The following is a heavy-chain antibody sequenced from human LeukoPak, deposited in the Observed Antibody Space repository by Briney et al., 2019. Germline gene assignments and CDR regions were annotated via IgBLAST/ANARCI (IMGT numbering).Heavy chain of an antibody. D-gene: IGHD3-10*01. V-gene: IGHV4-59*12. CDR3: ARLPYGSGYWLHREGRDV. J-gene: IGHJ6*04. CDR1: GGSISTYY. CDR2: IYYTGST. Sequence: SETLSLTCTVSGGSISTYYWSWIRQPPGKGLEWIGYIYYTGSTNYNPSLKSRLTISVDTSKSQFSLNLTSVTAADTAVYYCARLPYGSGYWLHREGRDVWGKGTTVTISS.